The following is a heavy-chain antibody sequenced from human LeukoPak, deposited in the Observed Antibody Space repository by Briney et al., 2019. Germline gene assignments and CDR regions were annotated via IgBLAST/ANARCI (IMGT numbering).Heavy chain of an antibody. CDR3: ARDLFSTAGAYDY. V-gene: IGHV3-7*01. Sequence: GGSLRLSCAASGFTLSTYWMSWVRQAPGKGLEWVANIKQDGSEKYYVDSMNGRFTISRDNAKNSLYLQMNSLRAEDTAIYYCARDLFSTAGAYDYWGQGTLVTVSS. CDR2: IKQDGSEK. D-gene: IGHD1-26*01. CDR1: GFTLSTYW. J-gene: IGHJ4*02.